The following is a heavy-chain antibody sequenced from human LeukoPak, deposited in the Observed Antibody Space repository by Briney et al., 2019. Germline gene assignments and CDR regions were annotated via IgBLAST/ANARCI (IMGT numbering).Heavy chain of an antibody. CDR3: ARERYYGSGNYVDYFDY. CDR2: IKQDGSEK. D-gene: IGHD3-10*01. V-gene: IGHV3-7*01. CDR1: GFTFSSYW. J-gene: IGHJ4*02. Sequence: PGGSLRLSCAASGFTFSSYWMSWVRQAPGKGLEWVANIKQDGSEKYYVDSVKGRFTISRDNAKNSLYLQMNSLRAEDTAVYHCARERYYGSGNYVDYFDYWGQGTLVTVSS.